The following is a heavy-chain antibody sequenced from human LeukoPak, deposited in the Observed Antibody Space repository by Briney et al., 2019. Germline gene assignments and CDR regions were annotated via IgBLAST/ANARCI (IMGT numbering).Heavy chain of an antibody. CDR2: IFPIFRTA. D-gene: IGHD6-13*01. Sequence: GASVKVSCQASGGTFSSYAINWVRQAPGQGLEWMGRIFPIFRTANYAQKFQGRVTVTTDESTSTAYMELSSLRPEDTAMYYCARDRGERDSTWSLPAHGFDIWGQGTMVTVSS. CDR3: ARDRGERDSTWSLPAHGFDI. V-gene: IGHV1-69*05. J-gene: IGHJ3*02. CDR1: GGTFSSYA.